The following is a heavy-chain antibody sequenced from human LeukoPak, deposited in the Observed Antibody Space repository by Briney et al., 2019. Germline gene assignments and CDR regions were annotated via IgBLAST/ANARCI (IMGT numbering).Heavy chain of an antibody. CDR1: GYTFTSYY. D-gene: IGHD5-18*01. CDR3: ARDRLLDTAMVGLIDY. CDR2: INPSGGST. V-gene: IGHV1-46*01. Sequence: ASVKVSCKASGYTFTSYYMHWVRQAPGQGLEWMGIINPSGGSTSYAQKFQGRVTMTRDTSTSTVYMELSSPRSEDTAVYYCARDRLLDTAMVGLIDYWGQGTLVTVSS. J-gene: IGHJ4*02.